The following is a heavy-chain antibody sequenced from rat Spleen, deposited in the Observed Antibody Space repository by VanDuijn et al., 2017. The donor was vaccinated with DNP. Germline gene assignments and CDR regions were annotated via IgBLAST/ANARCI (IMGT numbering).Heavy chain of an antibody. CDR3: TTGGAAAY. Sequence: EVQLVESGGGLVQPGRSMNLSCAASGFAFSNYDMAWVRQAPKKGLEWVAAINYDGSSTDYRDSVKGRFTISRDNTISTLYLQMDSLRSEDTATYYCTTGGAAAYWGQGTLVTVSS. V-gene: IGHV5S10*01. CDR1: GFAFSNYD. J-gene: IGHJ3*01. CDR2: INYDGSST. D-gene: IGHD1-2*01.